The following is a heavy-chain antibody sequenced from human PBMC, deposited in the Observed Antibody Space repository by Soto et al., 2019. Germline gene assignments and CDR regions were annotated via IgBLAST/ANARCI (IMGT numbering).Heavy chain of an antibody. CDR1: GGSISSGGYY. Sequence: SETLSLTCTVSGGSISSGGYYWSWIRQHPGKGLEWIGYIYYSGSTYYNPSLKSRVTISVDTSKNQFSLKLSSVTAADTAVYYCARVCSGGSCLSYNWFDPWGQGTLVTVSS. CDR3: ARVCSGGSCLSYNWFDP. CDR2: IYYSGST. D-gene: IGHD2-15*01. V-gene: IGHV4-31*03. J-gene: IGHJ5*02.